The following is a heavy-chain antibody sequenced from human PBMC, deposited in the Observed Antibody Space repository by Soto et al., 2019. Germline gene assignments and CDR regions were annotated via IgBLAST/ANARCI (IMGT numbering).Heavy chain of an antibody. CDR2: ISAYNGNT. D-gene: IGHD2-2*01. Sequence: ASVKVSCKASGYTFTSYGISWVRQAPGQGLEWMGWISAYNGNTNYAQKLQGRVTMTTDTSTSTAYMELRSLRSEDTAVYYCARGQGYCSSTSCPLWEDYWGQGTLVTVSS. CDR3: ARGQGYCSSTSCPLWEDY. J-gene: IGHJ4*02. CDR1: GYTFTSYG. V-gene: IGHV1-18*04.